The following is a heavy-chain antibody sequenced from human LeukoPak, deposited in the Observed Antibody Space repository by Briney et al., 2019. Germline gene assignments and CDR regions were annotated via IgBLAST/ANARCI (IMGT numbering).Heavy chain of an antibody. J-gene: IGHJ4*02. CDR1: GFTFSSYW. D-gene: IGHD2-2*01. Sequence: GGSLRLSCAASGFTFSSYWMSWVRQAPGKRLEWVANINQDGSGEYYVDSVKGRFTISRDNAKNSLYLQMNSLRAEDTAVYYCARAGPYQLPPRPVDYWGQGTLVTVPS. V-gene: IGHV3-7*01. CDR2: INQDGSGE. CDR3: ARAGPYQLPPRPVDY.